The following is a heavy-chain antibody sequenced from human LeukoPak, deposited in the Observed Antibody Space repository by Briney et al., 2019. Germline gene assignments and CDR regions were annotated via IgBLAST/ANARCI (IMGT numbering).Heavy chain of an antibody. CDR3: ARRGSGWKFDY. J-gene: IGHJ4*02. D-gene: IGHD6-19*01. V-gene: IGHV4-39*01. CDR1: GGSISSGSYF. CDR2: IYYTGST. Sequence: SETLSLTCTVSGGSISSGSYFRGWIRQPPGKGLESIGSIYYTGSTYFNPSLKSRASISVDTSKNQFSLKLSSVTAADTAVYYCARRGSGWKFDYWGQGTLVTVSS.